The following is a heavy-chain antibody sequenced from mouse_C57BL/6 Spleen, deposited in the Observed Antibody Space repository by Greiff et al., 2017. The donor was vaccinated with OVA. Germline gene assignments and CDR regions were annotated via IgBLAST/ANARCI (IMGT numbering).Heavy chain of an antibody. J-gene: IGHJ1*03. CDR2: IDPSDSYT. CDR1: GYTFTSYW. Sequence: QVQLQQPGAELVRPGTSVKLSCKASGYTFTSYWMHWVKQRPGQGLEWIGVIDPSDSYTNYNQKFKGKATLTVDTSSSTAYMQLSSLTSEDSAVYYCARDGSGHWYFDVWGTGTTVTVSS. D-gene: IGHD1-1*01. CDR3: ARDGSGHWYFDV. V-gene: IGHV1-59*01.